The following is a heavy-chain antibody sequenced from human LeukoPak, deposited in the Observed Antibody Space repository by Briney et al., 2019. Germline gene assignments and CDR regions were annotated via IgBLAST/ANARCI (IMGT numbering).Heavy chain of an antibody. D-gene: IGHD6-19*01. V-gene: IGHV4-39*01. Sequence: SETLSLTCTVSGGSISSSSYYWGWIRQPPGKGLEWIGSIYYSGSTYYNPSLKSRVTISVDTSKNQFSLKLSSVTAADTAVYYCARGVGGEWLAQGAFDIWGQGTMVTVSS. CDR2: IYYSGST. CDR3: ARGVGGEWLAQGAFDI. J-gene: IGHJ3*02. CDR1: GGSISSSSYY.